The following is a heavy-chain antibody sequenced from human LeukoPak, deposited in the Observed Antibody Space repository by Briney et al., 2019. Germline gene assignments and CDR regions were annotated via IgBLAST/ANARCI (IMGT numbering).Heavy chain of an antibody. D-gene: IGHD3-3*01. V-gene: IGHV3-30-3*01. CDR2: LSYDGSNK. CDR3: ASYYDFWSGLYYVDY. J-gene: IGHJ4*02. Sequence: GGPLRLSCTASGFTFNSYAMHWVRQAPGKAREWLAVLSYDGSNKYYADSVKARFTISRDNSKNTLYLQMNSRRAEDTVVYYCASYYDFWSGLYYVDYWGQGTLVTVSS. CDR1: GFTFNSYA.